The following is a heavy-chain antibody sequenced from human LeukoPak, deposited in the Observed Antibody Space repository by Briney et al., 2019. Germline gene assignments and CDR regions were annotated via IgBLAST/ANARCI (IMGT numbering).Heavy chain of an antibody. CDR3: ARSEPVYYYYMDV. CDR2: ISYSGST. J-gene: IGHJ6*03. Sequence: SQTLSLTCTVSGGSISSGDYYWSWIRQHPGEGLEWVGYISYSGSTYHNPSLTSRLTISVDTSKNQFSLSLTSVTAADTAVYYCARSEPVYYYYMDVWGKGTTVTVSS. CDR1: GGSISSGDYY. V-gene: IGHV4-31*03.